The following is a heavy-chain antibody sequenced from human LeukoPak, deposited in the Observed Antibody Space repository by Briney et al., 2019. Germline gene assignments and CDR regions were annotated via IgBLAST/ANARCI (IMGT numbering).Heavy chain of an antibody. D-gene: IGHD6-19*01. Sequence: GGSLRLSCAASGFTFSDYYMSWLRQAPGKGLEWLSYISSSGGTIYYADSVKGRFTISRDNAKNSLYLQMNSLRAEDTAVYYCAREAVAGMTGAFDIWGQGTRATVSS. J-gene: IGHJ3*02. CDR1: GFTFSDYY. V-gene: IGHV3-11*01. CDR2: ISSSGGTI. CDR3: AREAVAGMTGAFDI.